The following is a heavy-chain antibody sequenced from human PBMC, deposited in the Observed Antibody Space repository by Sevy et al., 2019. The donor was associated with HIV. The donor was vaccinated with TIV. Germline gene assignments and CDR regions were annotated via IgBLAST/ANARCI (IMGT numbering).Heavy chain of an antibody. CDR3: ARRTIAARPRDY. Sequence: SETLSLICTVSDDSISSGYYWGWIRQPPGKGVEWIGSIYHTGSTYYNPSLKSRVIISVDTSKNQFSLKLSSVTAADTAVYYCARRTIAARPRDYWGQGTLVTVSS. V-gene: IGHV4-38-2*02. D-gene: IGHD6-6*01. J-gene: IGHJ4*02. CDR1: DDSISSGYY. CDR2: IYHTGST.